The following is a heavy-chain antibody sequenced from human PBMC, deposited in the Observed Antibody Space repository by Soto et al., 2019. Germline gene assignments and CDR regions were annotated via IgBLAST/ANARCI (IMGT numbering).Heavy chain of an antibody. CDR2: INPNTGSA. CDR1: GYAFASYY. J-gene: IGHJ6*02. CDR3: ARDTNFRLTYHYHGMDV. V-gene: IGHV1-46*01. Sequence: ASVKVSCKASGYAFASYYIHWVRQAPGQGLEWMGIINPNTGSASYARNFQDRVALTRDTSTDTVYMEVGSLMSEDTAIYYCARDTNFRLTYHYHGMDVWGPGTTVTVS. D-gene: IGHD1-1*01.